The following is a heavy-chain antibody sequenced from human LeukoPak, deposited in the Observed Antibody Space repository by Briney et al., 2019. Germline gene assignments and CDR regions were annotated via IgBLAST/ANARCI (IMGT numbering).Heavy chain of an antibody. CDR2: VRYDGSNK. J-gene: IGHJ4*02. D-gene: IGHD3-10*01. Sequence: PGGSLRLSCAASGFTFSSYGMHWVRPAPGKGLGWVAFVRYDGSNKYYADSVKGRFTISRDNSTNTLHLQMNSLRAEDTAVYYCEAGGSGSYRLYYFDYWGQGTLVTVSS. CDR1: GFTFSSYG. V-gene: IGHV3-30*02. CDR3: EAGGSGSYRLYYFDY.